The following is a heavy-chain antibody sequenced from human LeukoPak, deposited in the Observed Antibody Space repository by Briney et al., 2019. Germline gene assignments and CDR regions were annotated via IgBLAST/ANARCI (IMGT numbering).Heavy chain of an antibody. CDR3: GRPLSYYSDSSGDNAFDI. Sequence: SETLSLTCTVSGGSISSSSYYWSWIRQPPGTGLEWIGYIYYSGSTYYNPSLKSRVTISVDTSKNQFSLKLSSVTAADTAVYYCGRPLSYYSDSSGDNAFDIWGQGTMVTVSS. CDR2: IYYSGST. CDR1: GGSISSSSYY. D-gene: IGHD3-22*01. J-gene: IGHJ3*02. V-gene: IGHV4-61*05.